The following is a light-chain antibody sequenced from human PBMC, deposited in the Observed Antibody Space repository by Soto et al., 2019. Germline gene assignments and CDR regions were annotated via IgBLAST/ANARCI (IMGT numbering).Light chain of an antibody. Sequence: EIVLTQSPATLSLSPGERATLSCWARQRVSSSYLAWYPQKPCLAPRLLIYDASSRATGIPDRYRGSGSGTDFTLTIRRLETEDFAWDYCKQYGSSPHTYGKGTKLEIK. CDR1: QRVSSSY. CDR2: DAS. CDR3: KQYGSSPHT. J-gene: IGKJ2*01. V-gene: IGKV3D-20*01.